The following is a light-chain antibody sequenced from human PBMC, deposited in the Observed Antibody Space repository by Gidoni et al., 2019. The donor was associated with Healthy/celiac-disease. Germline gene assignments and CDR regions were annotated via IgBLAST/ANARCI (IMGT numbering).Light chain of an antibody. J-gene: IGLJ2*01. CDR2: DDS. CDR1: NIGIKS. Sequence: SYVLTQPPSASSVPGKPARITCGGDNIGIKSVHGYQQKPGPAPVLVVYDDSDRPSGIPERFSGSNSGNTATLTISRVEAGDEADYYCQVWDSSSDPVVFGGGTKLTVL. CDR3: QVWDSSSDPVV. V-gene: IGLV3-21*03.